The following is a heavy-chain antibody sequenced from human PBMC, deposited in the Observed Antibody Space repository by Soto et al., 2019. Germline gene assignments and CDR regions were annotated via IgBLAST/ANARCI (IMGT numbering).Heavy chain of an antibody. D-gene: IGHD6-13*01. CDR2: ISSNSAYI. CDR3: TRDASRDSSARGWFDP. Sequence: GSLRLSCVASGFTFRSFTMNWVRQAPGKGLEWVSTISSNSAYIYYTDALRGRFTISRDNAKNSLHLQMNSLRAEDTAVYYCTRDASRDSSARGWFDPWGPGTLVTVS. V-gene: IGHV3-21*01. CDR1: GFTFRSFT. J-gene: IGHJ5*02.